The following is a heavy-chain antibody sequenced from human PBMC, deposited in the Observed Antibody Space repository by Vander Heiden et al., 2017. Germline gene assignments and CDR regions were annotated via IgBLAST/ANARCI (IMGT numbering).Heavy chain of an antibody. CDR1: GFPFSAPT. CDR3: TRRPYGDYVEGGY. J-gene: IGHJ4*02. D-gene: IGHD4-17*01. CDR2: IRSKINSYAT. V-gene: IGHV3-73*01. Sequence: EVQLVESGGGLVQTGGSLTLSCAASGFPFSAPTMHRVRQASGRGLEWVGRIRSKINSYATTYAASVKGRFTISRDDSKNTAYLQMKSLKTEDTAMYYCTRRPYGDYVEGGYWGQGTLVTVSS.